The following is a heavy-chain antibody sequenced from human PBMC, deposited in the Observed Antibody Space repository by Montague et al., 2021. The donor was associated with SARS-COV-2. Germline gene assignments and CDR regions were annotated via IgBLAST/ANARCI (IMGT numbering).Heavy chain of an antibody. J-gene: IGHJ4*02. D-gene: IGHD6-19*01. CDR2: IYHSWST. CDR3: AGTEVSGWYRGVDY. CDR1: GGSVSSSY. Sequence: SETLSLTCTVSGGSVSSSYWSWIRQPPGKGLEWIAYIYHSWSTXXXPSXXXRVTISVDTSKNQFSLKLTSVTAADTAVYYCAGTEVSGWYRGVDYWGQGTLVTVSS. V-gene: IGHV4-59*02.